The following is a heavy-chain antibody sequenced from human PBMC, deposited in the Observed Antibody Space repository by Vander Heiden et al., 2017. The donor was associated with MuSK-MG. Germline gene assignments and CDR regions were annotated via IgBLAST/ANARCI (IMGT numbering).Heavy chain of an antibody. CDR1: GGSFSGYY. V-gene: IGHV4-34*01. D-gene: IGHD2-15*01. J-gene: IGHJ4*02. CDR2: INHSGST. CDR3: ARGVSTSVVVAATGTDY. Sequence: QVQLQQWGAGLLKPSETLSLTCAGYGGSFSGYYWSWIRRPPGKGLEWIGEINHSGSTNYNPSLKSRVTISVDTSKNQFSLKLSSVTAADTAVYYCARGVSTSVVVAATGTDYWGQGTLVTVSS.